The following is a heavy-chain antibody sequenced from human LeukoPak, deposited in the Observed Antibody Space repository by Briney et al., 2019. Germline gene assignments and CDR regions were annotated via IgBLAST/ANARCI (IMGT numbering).Heavy chain of an antibody. Sequence: PGRSLRLSCAASGFTFSSYAMHWVRQAPGKGLEWVAVISYDGSNKYYADSVKGRFTISRDNSKNTLYLQKNSLRAEDTAVYYCARFGSGRRYFDYWGQGTLVTVSS. D-gene: IGHD3-10*01. CDR3: ARFGSGRRYFDY. CDR1: GFTFSSYA. J-gene: IGHJ4*02. CDR2: ISYDGSNK. V-gene: IGHV3-30*04.